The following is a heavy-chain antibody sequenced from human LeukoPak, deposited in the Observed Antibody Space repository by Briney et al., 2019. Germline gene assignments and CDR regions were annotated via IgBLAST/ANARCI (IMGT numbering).Heavy chain of an antibody. D-gene: IGHD3-22*01. CDR1: GFTFSSYS. CDR2: ISSSSSYI. V-gene: IGHV3-21*01. Sequence: GGSLRLSCAASGFTFSSYSMNWVRQAPGKGLEWVSSISSSSSYIYYADSVKGRFTISRDNAKNSLYLQMNSLRAEDTAVYYCARDYSSGYYYVETCDIWGQGTVVTVSS. J-gene: IGHJ3*02. CDR3: ARDYSSGYYYVETCDI.